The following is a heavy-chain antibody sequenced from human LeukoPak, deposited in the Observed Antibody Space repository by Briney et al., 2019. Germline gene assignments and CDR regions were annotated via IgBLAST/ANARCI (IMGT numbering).Heavy chain of an antibody. CDR1: GFTFSGYE. CDR2: ISTSGSTR. CDR3: AREAGAPGYFFDY. J-gene: IGHJ4*02. V-gene: IGHV3-48*03. D-gene: IGHD3-22*01. Sequence: GGSLRLSCSASGFTFSGYEMIWVRQAPGKGLEWLSYISTSGSTRYYADSVKGRFTISRDDAKDSLFLQMNSLRAEDTAVYYCAREAGAPGYFFDYWSQGTLVTVSS.